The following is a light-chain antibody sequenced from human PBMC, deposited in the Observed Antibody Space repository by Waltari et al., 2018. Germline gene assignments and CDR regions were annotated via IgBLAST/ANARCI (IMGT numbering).Light chain of an antibody. CDR1: SSTIGSNT. CDR3: AAWDDSLIVV. J-gene: IGLJ2*01. CDR2: MNN. V-gene: IGLV1-44*01. Sequence: QSVLTQPPSASGTPGQRVTISCSGSSSTIGSNTVNWYQQLPGPAPKLLIFMNNQRPSGVPDRFSGSKSGTSASLAISGLQAEDEADYYCAAWDDSLIVVFGGGTKLTVL.